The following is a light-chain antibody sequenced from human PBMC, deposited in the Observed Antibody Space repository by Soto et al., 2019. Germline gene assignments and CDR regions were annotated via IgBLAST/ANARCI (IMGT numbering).Light chain of an antibody. J-gene: IGKJ1*01. CDR1: QTVSSN. Sequence: EIVMTQSPATLALSPGERATLSCRASQTVSSNLAWYQQRPGQAPRLLIYGASTRATDIPARFSGSGSETEFTLTISSLQSEDFAVYYCQHYSNWQTWTFGQGTKVDIK. CDR3: QHYSNWQTWT. V-gene: IGKV3-15*01. CDR2: GAS.